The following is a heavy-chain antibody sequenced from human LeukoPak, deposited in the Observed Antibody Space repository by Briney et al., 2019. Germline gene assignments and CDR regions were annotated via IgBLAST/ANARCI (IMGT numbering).Heavy chain of an antibody. V-gene: IGHV3-23*01. CDR1: GFTFSSYA. D-gene: IGHD3-10*01. Sequence: GGSLRLSCAASGFTFSSYAMSWVRQAPGKGLEWVSAYSGSCVSTYYADSVKGRFTISRDNSKNTLYLQMNSLRAEDTAVYYCAKDSLLWFGELLYYPSWEDYYGMDVWGQGTTVTVSS. CDR3: AKDSLLWFGELLYYPSWEDYYGMDV. J-gene: IGHJ6*02. CDR2: YSGSCVST.